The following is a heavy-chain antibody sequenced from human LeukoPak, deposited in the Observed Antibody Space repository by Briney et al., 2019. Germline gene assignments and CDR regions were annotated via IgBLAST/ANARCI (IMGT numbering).Heavy chain of an antibody. CDR3: ARDGYYDFWSGWDHDAFDI. Sequence: SETLSLTCTVSGGSISSYYWSWIRQPAGKGLEWIGRIYTSGSTNYNPSLKSRVTMSVDTSKNQFSLELSSVTAADTAVYYCARDGYYDFWSGWDHDAFDIWGQGTMVTVSS. D-gene: IGHD3-3*01. CDR2: IYTSGST. V-gene: IGHV4-4*07. J-gene: IGHJ3*02. CDR1: GGSISSYY.